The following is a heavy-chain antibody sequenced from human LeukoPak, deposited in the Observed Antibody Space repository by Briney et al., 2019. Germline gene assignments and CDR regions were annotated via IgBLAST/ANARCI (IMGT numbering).Heavy chain of an antibody. J-gene: IGHJ6*03. CDR3: ARASAYGGNPDYYYYYYMDV. CDR1: GGTFSSYA. V-gene: IGHV1-69*13. Sequence: SVKVSCKASGGTFSSYAISWVRQAPGQGLEWMGGGIPIFGTANYAQKFQGRVTITADESTSTAYMELSSLRSEDTAVYYCARASAYGGNPDYYYYYYMDVWGKGTTVTVSS. D-gene: IGHD4-23*01. CDR2: GIPIFGTA.